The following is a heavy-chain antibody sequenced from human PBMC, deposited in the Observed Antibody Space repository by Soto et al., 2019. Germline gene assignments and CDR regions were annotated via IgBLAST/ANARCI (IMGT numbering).Heavy chain of an antibody. Sequence: SETLSLTCAVSGGSISSVGYSWRWIRQPPGKGLEWIGYIYHSGSPYYNPSLKSRVNISVDRSKNQFSLKLSSVTAAHTDVYYSCRAPSGSELFDFWGQGTLVTVCS. CDR2: IYHSGSP. V-gene: IGHV4-30-2*01. J-gene: IGHJ4*02. D-gene: IGHD6-19*01. CDR1: GGSISSVGYS. CDR3: CRAPSGSELFDF.